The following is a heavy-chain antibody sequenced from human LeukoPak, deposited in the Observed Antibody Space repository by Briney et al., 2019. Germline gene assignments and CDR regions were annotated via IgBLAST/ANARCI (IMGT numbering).Heavy chain of an antibody. V-gene: IGHV3-48*03. J-gene: IGHJ3*02. CDR1: GFTFSSYE. CDR3: AREVVPQAIYSGYDAFEI. Sequence: GGSLRLSCAASGFTFSSYEMNWVRQAPGKGLEWVSYISSSGSPIYYADSVKGRFTISRDNAKNSLYLQMNSLRAEDTAVYYCAREVVPQAIYSGYDAFEIWGQGTMVTVSS. D-gene: IGHD5-12*01. CDR2: ISSSGSPI.